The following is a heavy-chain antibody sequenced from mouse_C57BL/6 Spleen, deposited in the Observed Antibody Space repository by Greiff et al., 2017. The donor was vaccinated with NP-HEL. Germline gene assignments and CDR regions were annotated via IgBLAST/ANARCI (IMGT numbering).Heavy chain of an antibody. CDR1: GYTFTSYW. CDR3: ASFITTVVATRAMDY. V-gene: IGHV1-7*01. J-gene: IGHJ4*01. D-gene: IGHD1-1*01. Sequence: QVQLKQSGAELAKPGASVKLSCKASGYTFTSYWMHWVKQRPGQGLEWIGYINPSSGYTKYNQKFKDKATLTADKSSSTAYMQLSSLTYEDSAVYYCASFITTVVATRAMDYWGQGTSVTVSS. CDR2: INPSSGYT.